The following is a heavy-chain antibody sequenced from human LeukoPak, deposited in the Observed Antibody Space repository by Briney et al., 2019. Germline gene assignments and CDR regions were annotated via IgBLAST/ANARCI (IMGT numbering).Heavy chain of an antibody. CDR1: GFTFSSYG. V-gene: IGHV3-30*18. CDR3: AKDPALQLWLQIHY. Sequence: PGGSLRLSCAASGFTFSSYGMHWVRQAPGKGVEWGEVISYDGSKKYYADSVKGRLTISRDNYKKKLYLEMNSLRDEETEVYYCAKDPALQLWLQIHYWGQGTLVTVSS. J-gene: IGHJ4*02. D-gene: IGHD5-18*01. CDR2: ISYDGSKK.